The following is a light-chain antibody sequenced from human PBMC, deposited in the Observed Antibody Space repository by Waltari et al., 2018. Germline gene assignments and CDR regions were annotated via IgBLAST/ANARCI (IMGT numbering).Light chain of an antibody. CDR1: SSNIGAGYD. Sequence: QSVLTQPPSVSGAPGQRVTISCTGSSSNIGAGYDVHWYQQLPGTAPQLLSYGNSKRPSGVPDRFSGSKSGTSASLAIPGLQAEDEADYYCQSYDSSLSGFYVFGTGTKVTVL. CDR3: QSYDSSLSGFYV. CDR2: GNS. J-gene: IGLJ1*01. V-gene: IGLV1-40*01.